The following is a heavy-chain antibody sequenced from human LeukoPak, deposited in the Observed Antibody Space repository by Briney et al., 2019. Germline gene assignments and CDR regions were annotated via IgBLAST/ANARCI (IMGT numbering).Heavy chain of an antibody. CDR2: IIPIFGTA. D-gene: IGHD5-12*01. J-gene: IGHJ4*02. V-gene: IGHV1-69*05. CDR3: ARDVSGYDPDTRFDY. Sequence: SVKVSCKASGGTFSSYAISWVRQAPGQELEWMGRIIPIFGTANYAQKFQGRVTITTDESTSTAYMELSSLRSEDTAVYYCARDVSGYDPDTRFDYWGQGTLVTVSS. CDR1: GGTFSSYA.